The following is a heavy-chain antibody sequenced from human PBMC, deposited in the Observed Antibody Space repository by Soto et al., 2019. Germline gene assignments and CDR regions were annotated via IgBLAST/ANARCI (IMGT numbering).Heavy chain of an antibody. Sequence: GGSLRLSCAASGFTFSSYDMSWVRQAPGKGLEWVSTILVAGSTHYPDSVKGRFTISRDISKNTVFLQMNSLTAGDTAVYYCAKATATGGGAFHICGQGTVVTVSS. CDR1: GFTFSSYD. V-gene: IGHV3-23*01. CDR2: ILVAGST. CDR3: AKATATGGGAFHI. J-gene: IGHJ3*02. D-gene: IGHD2-8*02.